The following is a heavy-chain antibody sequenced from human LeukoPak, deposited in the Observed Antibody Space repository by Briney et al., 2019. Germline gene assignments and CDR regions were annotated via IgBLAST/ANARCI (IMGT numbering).Heavy chain of an antibody. Sequence: GASVKVSCKVSGYTLTVLSMHWGREAPGKGLGWVGGFDPEDGETIYAQKFQGRVTMTEDTSTDTDYMELRSLRSEDTAVYYCATPSSSLNPFDIWGQGTMVTVSS. V-gene: IGHV1-24*01. D-gene: IGHD1-26*01. CDR1: GYTLTVLS. CDR2: FDPEDGET. CDR3: ATPSSSLNPFDI. J-gene: IGHJ3*02.